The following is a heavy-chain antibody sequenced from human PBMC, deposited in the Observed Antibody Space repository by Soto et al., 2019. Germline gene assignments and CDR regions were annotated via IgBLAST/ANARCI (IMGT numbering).Heavy chain of an antibody. Sequence: EVQLLESGGGLVHPGGSLRLSCAASGFTFSSYAMSWVRQAPGKGLEWVSAISGSGGSTYYADSVKGRFTISRDNSKNTLYLQTNSLRAEDTAVYYCAKKNGDYDLAHYYFVYLGQGTLVTVSS. CDR2: ISGSGGST. CDR1: GFTFSSYA. D-gene: IGHD4-17*01. V-gene: IGHV3-23*01. CDR3: AKKNGDYDLAHYYFVY. J-gene: IGHJ4*02.